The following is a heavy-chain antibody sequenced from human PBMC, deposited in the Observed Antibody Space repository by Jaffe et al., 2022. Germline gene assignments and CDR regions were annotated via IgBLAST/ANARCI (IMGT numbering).Heavy chain of an antibody. CDR2: ISGSGGST. CDR3: AKDGTYCGGDCYLPDYYFDY. V-gene: IGHV3-23*01. J-gene: IGHJ4*02. CDR1: GFTFSSYA. Sequence: EVQLLESGGGLVQPGGSLRLSCAASGFTFSSYAMSWVRQAPGKGLEWVSAISGSGGSTYYADSVKGRFTISRDNSKNTLYLQMNSLRAEDTAVYYCAKDGTYCGGDCYLPDYYFDYWGQGTLVTVSS. D-gene: IGHD2-21*01.